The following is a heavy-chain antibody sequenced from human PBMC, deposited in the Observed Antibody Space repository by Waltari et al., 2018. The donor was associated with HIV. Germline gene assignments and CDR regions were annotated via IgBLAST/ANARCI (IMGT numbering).Heavy chain of an antibody. CDR2: NTRYTANT. Sequence: QIRLFQSDHAVRKPGASVTISCRTSGYPFINYHVTWVAQSLGQRLDCMGGNTRYTANTIYPQKFQGRVTITDDTSTDTAYMELSSLKSEYTAVYYCVTGYDTSGQSPTMGDYWGQGTLVTVSS. V-gene: IGHV1-18*01. D-gene: IGHD3-22*01. CDR1: GYPFINYH. CDR3: VTGYDTSGQSPTMGDY. J-gene: IGHJ4*02.